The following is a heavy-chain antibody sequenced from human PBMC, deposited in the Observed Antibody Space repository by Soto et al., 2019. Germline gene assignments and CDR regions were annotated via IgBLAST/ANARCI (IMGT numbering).Heavy chain of an antibody. CDR3: AKDRQQLLLGILDY. Sequence: EVQLLESGGGLVQPGGSLRLSCAASGFTFSSYAMSWVRQAPVKGLEWVSAISGSGGSTYYADSVKGRFTISRDNSKNTLYLQMNSLRAEDTAVYYCAKDRQQLLLGILDYWGQGTLVTVSS. J-gene: IGHJ4*02. D-gene: IGHD6-13*01. CDR1: GFTFSSYA. CDR2: ISGSGGST. V-gene: IGHV3-23*01.